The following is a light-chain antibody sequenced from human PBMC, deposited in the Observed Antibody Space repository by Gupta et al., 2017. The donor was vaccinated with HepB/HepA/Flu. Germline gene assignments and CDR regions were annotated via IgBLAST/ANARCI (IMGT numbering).Light chain of an antibody. CDR2: DAS. J-gene: IGKJ4*01. Sequence: EIVLTQSPATLSGSPGERATLSCRASQSVGKYLAWYQNKLGQAPRLLIYDASKRATRITARFSGSGDGTDGTLPISSRDPADSAVYYCQQRHNWHPSLTFGGGTKVEIK. CDR1: QSVGKY. V-gene: IGKV3-11*01. CDR3: QQRHNWHPSLT.